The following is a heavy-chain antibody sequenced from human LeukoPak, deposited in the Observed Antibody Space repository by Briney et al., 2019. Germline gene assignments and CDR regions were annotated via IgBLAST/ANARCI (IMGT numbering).Heavy chain of an antibody. CDR3: AKGPKKGYYDSSGYAYNWFDP. CDR1: GFTFSSYA. CDR2: ISGSGGST. J-gene: IGHJ5*02. D-gene: IGHD3-22*01. V-gene: IGHV3-23*01. Sequence: GGSLRLFCAASGFTFSSYAMSWVCQAPGKGLEWVSAISGSGGSTYYADSVKGRFTISRDNSKNTLYLQINSLRAEDTAVYYCAKGPKKGYYDSSGYAYNWFDPWGQGTLVTVSS.